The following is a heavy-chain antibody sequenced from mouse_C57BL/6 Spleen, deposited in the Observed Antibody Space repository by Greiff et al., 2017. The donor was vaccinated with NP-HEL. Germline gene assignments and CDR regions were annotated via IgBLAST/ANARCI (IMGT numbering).Heavy chain of an antibody. V-gene: IGHV1-80*01. CDR2: IYPGDGDT. J-gene: IGHJ3*01. CDR3: VRQDYYGSPAWFAY. D-gene: IGHD1-1*01. Sequence: QVQLQQSGAELVKPGASVKISCKASGYAFSSYWMNWVKQRPGKGLEWIGQIYPGDGDTNYNGKFKGKATLTADKSSSTAYMQLSSLTSEDSAVYFCVRQDYYGSPAWFAYWGQGTLVTVSA. CDR1: GYAFSSYW.